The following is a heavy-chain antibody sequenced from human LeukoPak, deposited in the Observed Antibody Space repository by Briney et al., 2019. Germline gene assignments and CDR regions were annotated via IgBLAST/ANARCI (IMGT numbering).Heavy chain of an antibody. CDR3: ARDNRGYDY. J-gene: IGHJ4*02. D-gene: IGHD5-12*01. CDR1: GFTFSTYS. Sequence: GGSLRLSCAASGFTFSTYSMNWVRQAPGKGLEWISYITSSSSAIYYTDSVKGRFTVSRDNAENSLYLQMNSLRAEDTAVYYCARDNRGYDYWGQGTLVTVSS. V-gene: IGHV3-48*04. CDR2: ITSSSSAI.